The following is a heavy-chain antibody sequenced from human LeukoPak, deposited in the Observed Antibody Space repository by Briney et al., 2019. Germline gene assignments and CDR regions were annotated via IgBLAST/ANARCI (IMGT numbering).Heavy chain of an antibody. V-gene: IGHV4-59*01. D-gene: IGHD2-15*01. Sequence: SETLSLTCTVSGGSISRYYWSWIWQPPGKGLAWIGYIYYSGSTNYNPSLKSLVTISVDTSKNQFSLKLSSVTAADTAVYYCARATPPGKYYFDYWGQGTLVTVSS. CDR3: ARATPPGKYYFDY. CDR1: GGSISRYY. CDR2: IYYSGST. J-gene: IGHJ4*02.